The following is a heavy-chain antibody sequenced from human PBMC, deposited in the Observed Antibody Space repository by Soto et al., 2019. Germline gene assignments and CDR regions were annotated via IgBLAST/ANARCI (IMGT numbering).Heavy chain of an antibody. V-gene: IGHV4-30-2*01. Sequence: QLQLQESGSGLVKPSQTLSLTCAVSVGSISSGGYSWSWIRQPPGKGLEWIGYIYHSGSTYYNPSLKSRVXIPXDRSKNQSSLKLSSVTAADTAVYYCARGQVVAAQHWGQGTLVTVSS. CDR1: VGSISSGGYS. J-gene: IGHJ4*02. CDR3: ARGQVVAAQH. CDR2: IYHSGST. D-gene: IGHD2-15*01.